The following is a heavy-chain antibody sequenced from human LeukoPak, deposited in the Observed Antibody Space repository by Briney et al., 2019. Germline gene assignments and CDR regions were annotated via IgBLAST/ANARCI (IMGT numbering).Heavy chain of an antibody. D-gene: IGHD5-18*01. CDR3: ARRFWWIQLSHPFDY. Sequence: SETLSLTCTVSGYSINSGYYWGWIRQPPGKGQEWIAIIYHSGSTYYNPSLKSRVTISVDTSKNQFSLKLSSVTAAVTAVYYCARRFWWIQLSHPFDYWGQGTLVTVSS. CDR2: IYHSGST. CDR1: GYSINSGYY. V-gene: IGHV4-38-2*02. J-gene: IGHJ4*02.